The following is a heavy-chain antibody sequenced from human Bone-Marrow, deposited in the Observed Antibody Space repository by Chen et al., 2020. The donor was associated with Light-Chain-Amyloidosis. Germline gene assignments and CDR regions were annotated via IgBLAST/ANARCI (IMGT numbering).Heavy chain of an antibody. J-gene: IGHJ4*02. D-gene: IGHD3-16*02. CDR3: TRDAITSGGVVVPDS. CDR1: DGSITSGVYY. Sequence: QAQLQESGPRLVKPSQTLTLTCNVSDGSITSGVYYWNWIRQPAGKGLEWIGHIYTTGSTKYNPSLRSRLTISIDTSKSQFSLRLASVTAADTAIYYCTRDAITSGGVVVPDSWGQGTLVTVSS. V-gene: IGHV4-61*02. CDR2: IYTTGST.